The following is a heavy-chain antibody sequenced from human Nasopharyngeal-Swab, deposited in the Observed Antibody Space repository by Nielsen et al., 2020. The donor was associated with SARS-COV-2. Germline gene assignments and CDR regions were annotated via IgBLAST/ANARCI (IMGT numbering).Heavy chain of an antibody. J-gene: IGHJ4*02. CDR1: GFTFNSYS. D-gene: IGHD3-9*01. CDR2: ISSSSSYI. Sequence: GESLKISCAASGFTFNSYSMNWVRQAPGKGLEWVSSISSSSSYIYYADSVKGRFTISRDNAKNSLYLQMNSLRDEDTAVYYCARDGALRYFDQHYYFDYWGQGTLVTVSS. V-gene: IGHV3-21*01. CDR3: ARDGALRYFDQHYYFDY.